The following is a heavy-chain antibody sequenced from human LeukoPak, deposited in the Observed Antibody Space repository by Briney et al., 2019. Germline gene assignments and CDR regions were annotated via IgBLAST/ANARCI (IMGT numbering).Heavy chain of an antibody. J-gene: IGHJ6*03. CDR1: GFTFSSYG. CDR2: IYSGGTT. Sequence: PGGSLRLSCAASGFTFSSYGMHWVRQAPGKGLEWVSVIYSGGTTYYADSVKGRFTISRDNSKNTLYLQMNSLRAEDTAVYYCAKVGTASYYYYYYMDVWGKGTTVTVSS. V-gene: IGHV3-NL1*01. CDR3: AKVGTASYYYYYYMDV. D-gene: IGHD1-1*01.